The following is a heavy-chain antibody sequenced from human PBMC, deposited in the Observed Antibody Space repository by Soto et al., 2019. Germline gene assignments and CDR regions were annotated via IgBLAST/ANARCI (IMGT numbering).Heavy chain of an antibody. D-gene: IGHD2-21*02. J-gene: IGHJ1*01. CDR2: ISSSSSTI. Sequence: PGGSLRLSCAASGFTFSSYSMNWVRQAPGKGLEWVSYISSSSSTIYYADSVKGRFTISRDNAKNSLYLQMNSLRDEDTAVYYCARGGAYCGGDCYSAYFQHWGQGTLVTVSS. V-gene: IGHV3-48*02. CDR1: GFTFSSYS. CDR3: ARGGAYCGGDCYSAYFQH.